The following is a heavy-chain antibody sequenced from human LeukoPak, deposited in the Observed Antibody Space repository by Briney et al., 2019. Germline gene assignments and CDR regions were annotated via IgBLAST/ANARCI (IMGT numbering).Heavy chain of an antibody. D-gene: IGHD3-3*01. CDR2: IYTSGST. CDR1: GGSISSGSYY. Sequence: SETLSLTCSVSGGSISSGSYYWSWIRQPAGKGLEWIGRIYTSGSTNYNPSLKGRVTISVDTSKNQFSLKLSSVTAADTAVYYCARDPSYYDFWSETDVWGKGTTVTVSS. J-gene: IGHJ6*04. V-gene: IGHV4-61*02. CDR3: ARDPSYYDFWSETDV.